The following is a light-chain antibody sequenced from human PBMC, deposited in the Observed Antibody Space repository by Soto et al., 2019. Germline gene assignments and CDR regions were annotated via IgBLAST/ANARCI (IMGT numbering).Light chain of an antibody. Sequence: QSVLTQPPSASGTPGQRVTISCSGSSSNIGSNTVNWYQQLPGTAPKLLIYSNNQRPSGVPDRFSGSKSGTSASLAITGLQSEDEADYYRAAWDDSLNACYVFGTGTNVTVL. V-gene: IGLV1-44*01. CDR3: AAWDDSLNACYV. CDR2: SNN. J-gene: IGLJ1*01. CDR1: SSNIGSNT.